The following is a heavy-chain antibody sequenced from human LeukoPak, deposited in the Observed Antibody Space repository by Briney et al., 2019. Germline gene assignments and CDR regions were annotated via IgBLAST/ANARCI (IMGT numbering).Heavy chain of an antibody. Sequence: GGSLRLSCAASGFTFDDYAMHWVRQAPGKGLEWVSGISWNSGSIGYADSVKGRFTISRDNAKNSLYLQMNSLRAEDTAVYYCARDGILAGSITMIVVARDAFDIWGQGTMVTVSS. V-gene: IGHV3-9*01. CDR1: GFTFDDYA. D-gene: IGHD3-22*01. CDR3: ARDGILAGSITMIVVARDAFDI. CDR2: ISWNSGSI. J-gene: IGHJ3*02.